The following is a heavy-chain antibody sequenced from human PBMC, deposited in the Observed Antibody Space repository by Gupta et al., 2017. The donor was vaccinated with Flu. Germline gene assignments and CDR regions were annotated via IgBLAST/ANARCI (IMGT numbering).Heavy chain of an antibody. D-gene: IGHD6-13*01. V-gene: IGHV4-4*02. Sequence: GLEWIGEIYHSGSTNYNPSLKSRVTISVDKSKNQFSLKLSSVTAADTAVYYCARGRIRIQQSKYSSSRRWFDPWGQGTLVTVSS. CDR2: IYHSGST. J-gene: IGHJ5*02. CDR3: ARGRIRIQQSKYSSSRRWFDP.